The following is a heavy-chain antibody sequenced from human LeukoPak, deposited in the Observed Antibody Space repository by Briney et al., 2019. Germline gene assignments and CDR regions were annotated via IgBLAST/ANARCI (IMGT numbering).Heavy chain of an antibody. J-gene: IGHJ4*02. D-gene: IGHD6-13*01. CDR1: GYTFTGYY. Sequence: ASVKVSCKASGYTFTGYYMYWVRQAPGQGLEWMGWINPNSGGTNYAQKFQGRVTMTRDTSISTAYMELSRLRSDDTAVYYCAREDSRIAAAGLDYWGQGTLVTVSS. CDR3: AREDSRIAAAGLDY. V-gene: IGHV1-2*02. CDR2: INPNSGGT.